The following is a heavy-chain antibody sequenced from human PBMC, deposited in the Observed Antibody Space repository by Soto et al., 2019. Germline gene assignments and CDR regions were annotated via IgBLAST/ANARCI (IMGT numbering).Heavy chain of an antibody. D-gene: IGHD3-22*01. CDR1: GGTFSSYA. CDR2: IIPIFGTA. J-gene: IGHJ4*02. CDR3: ARDDRSGYPPRS. V-gene: IGHV1-69*12. Sequence: QVQLVQSGAEVKKPGSSVKVSCKASGGTFSSYAISWVRQAPGQGLEWMGGIIPIFGTANYAQKFQGRVTITADESTSTADMEPGSLRSEDTAVYYCARDDRSGYPPRSWGQGTLVTVSS.